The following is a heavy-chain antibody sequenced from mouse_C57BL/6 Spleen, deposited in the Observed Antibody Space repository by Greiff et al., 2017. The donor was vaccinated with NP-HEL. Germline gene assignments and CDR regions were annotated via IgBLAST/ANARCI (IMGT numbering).Heavy chain of an antibody. Sequence: VQLQQSGPELVKPGASVKISCKASGYAFSSSWMNWVKQRPGKGLEWIGRIYPGGGDTNYNGKFKGKGTLAADKSSSPDYMQLSSLTSEDSAVYFCARLGYYYGSSYGYFDVWGTGTTVTVSS. D-gene: IGHD1-1*01. J-gene: IGHJ1*03. CDR1: GYAFSSSW. CDR2: IYPGGGDT. CDR3: ARLGYYYGSSYGYFDV. V-gene: IGHV1-82*01.